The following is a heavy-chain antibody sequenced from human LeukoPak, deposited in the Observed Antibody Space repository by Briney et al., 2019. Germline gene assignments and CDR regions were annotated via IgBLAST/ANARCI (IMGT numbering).Heavy chain of an antibody. D-gene: IGHD6-19*01. J-gene: IGHJ5*02. CDR2: IDWDDDE. CDR3: APLGGAVAGTNWFDP. Sequence: ESGPTLVNPTQTLTLTRTFSGFSLSTRGVGVGWIRQPTGKALEWHYLIDWDDDERYSPSLKIRLTITKDTSKNQVVLTMTNMDPVDTATYYCAPLGGAVAGTNWFDPWGQGTLVTVSS. CDR1: GFSLSTRGVG. V-gene: IGHV2-5*02.